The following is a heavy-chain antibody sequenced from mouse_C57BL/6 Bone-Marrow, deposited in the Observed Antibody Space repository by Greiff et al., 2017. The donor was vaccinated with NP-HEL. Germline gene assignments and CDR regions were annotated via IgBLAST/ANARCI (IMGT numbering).Heavy chain of an antibody. CDR3: ARRYDYPYYFDY. CDR1: GYTFTSYG. Sequence: QVQLKQSGAELARPGASVKLSCKASGYTFTSYGISWVKQRTGQGLEWIGEIYPRSGNTYYNEKFKGKATLTADKSSSTAYMELRSLTSEDSAVYFCARRYDYPYYFDYWGQGTTLTVSS. CDR2: IYPRSGNT. V-gene: IGHV1-81*01. D-gene: IGHD2-4*01. J-gene: IGHJ2*01.